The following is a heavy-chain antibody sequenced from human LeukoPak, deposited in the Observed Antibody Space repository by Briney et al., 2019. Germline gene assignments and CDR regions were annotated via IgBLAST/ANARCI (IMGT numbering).Heavy chain of an antibody. V-gene: IGHV4-39*01. CDR2: IYYSGTT. D-gene: IGHD2-15*01. CDR1: GGSISSSSYY. Sequence: SETLSLTCTVSGGSISSSSYYWGWIRQSPGKGLEWIGSIYYSGTTYYNPSLKSRLTISADTSKNQFSLKLSSVTAADTAVYYCARHGGYCSGGSCFIKMYYFDDRGQGTLVTVSS. J-gene: IGHJ4*02. CDR3: ARHGGYCSGGSCFIKMYYFDD.